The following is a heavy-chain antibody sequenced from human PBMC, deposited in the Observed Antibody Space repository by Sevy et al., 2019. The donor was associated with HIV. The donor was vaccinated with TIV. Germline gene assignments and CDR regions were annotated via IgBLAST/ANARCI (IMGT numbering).Heavy chain of an antibody. V-gene: IGHV3-33*01. CDR1: GFTFSSYG. D-gene: IGHD3-22*01. Sequence: GGSLRLSCAASGFTFSSYGMHWVRQAPGKGLEWVAVIWYDGSNKYYADSVKGRFTISRDNSKNTLYLQMNRLRAEDTVVYYCARDSFFYDSSGYSYYYGMDVWGQGTTVTVSS. CDR3: ARDSFFYDSSGYSYYYGMDV. CDR2: IWYDGSNK. J-gene: IGHJ6*02.